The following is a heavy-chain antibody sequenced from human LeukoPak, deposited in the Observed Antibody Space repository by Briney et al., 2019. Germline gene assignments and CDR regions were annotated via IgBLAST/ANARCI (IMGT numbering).Heavy chain of an antibody. CDR1: GYTFTGYY. CDR2: INPNSGGT. Sequence: ASVKVSCKASGYTFTGYYIHWVRQAPGQGLEWMGWINPNSGGTNYAQKFQGRVTMTRDTSISTAYMELSRLRSDDTAVYYCARGIGRGDGYNSPPDAFDIWGQGTMVTVSS. CDR3: ARGIGRGDGYNSPPDAFDI. V-gene: IGHV1-2*02. D-gene: IGHD5-24*01. J-gene: IGHJ3*02.